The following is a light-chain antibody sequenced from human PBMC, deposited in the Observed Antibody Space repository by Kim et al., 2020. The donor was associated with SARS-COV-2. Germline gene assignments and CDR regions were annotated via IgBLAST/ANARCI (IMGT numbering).Light chain of an antibody. CDR1: SSDVGGYNH. Sequence: GQSITISCTRSSSDVGGYNHVYWYLQHPDNVTKLMIYDVNKRPSWVSSRFSGSKSGNTASLTISGLQTEDEADYYCSSYASSTTWVFGGGTKVTVL. CDR2: DVN. J-gene: IGLJ3*02. V-gene: IGLV2-14*04. CDR3: SSYASSTTWV.